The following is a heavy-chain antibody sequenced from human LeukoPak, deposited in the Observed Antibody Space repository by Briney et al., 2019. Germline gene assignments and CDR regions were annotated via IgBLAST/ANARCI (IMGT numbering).Heavy chain of an antibody. Sequence: SETLSLTCAVYGGSFSGYYWNWIRQPPGKGLEWIGEINHFGTTNYNPSLKSRVTVSGDTSKKQFSLQVNSVTAADTAMYYCARGYRAHQTFYSYHYFDSWGQGTLVTVSS. CDR1: GGSFSGYY. CDR3: ARGYRAHQTFYSYHYFDS. D-gene: IGHD5-18*01. V-gene: IGHV4-34*01. J-gene: IGHJ4*02. CDR2: INHFGTT.